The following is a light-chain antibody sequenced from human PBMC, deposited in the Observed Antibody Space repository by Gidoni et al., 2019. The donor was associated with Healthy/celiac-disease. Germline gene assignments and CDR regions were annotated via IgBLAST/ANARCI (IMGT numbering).Light chain of an antibody. V-gene: IGLV2-23*01. CDR2: EGS. J-gene: IGLJ2*01. CDR1: SSDVGSYNL. Sequence: QSALTQPASESGSPGQSITISCTGTSSDVGSYNLVSWYQQHPGKAPKLMIYEGSKRPSGVSNRFSGSKSGNTASLTISGLQAEDEADYYCCSYAGSSTPVVFGGGTKLTVL. CDR3: CSYAGSSTPVV.